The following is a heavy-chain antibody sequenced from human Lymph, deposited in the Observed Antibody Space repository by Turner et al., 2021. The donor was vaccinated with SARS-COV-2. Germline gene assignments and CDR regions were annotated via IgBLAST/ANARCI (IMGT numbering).Heavy chain of an antibody. D-gene: IGHD1-26*01. V-gene: IGHV3-7*01. CDR3: ARMGSSSWYFDY. Sequence: EVQLVESGGGLVQPVGSLRLSCAASGFTFSYYWVSWVRQAPGKGLEWVANIKQDGSEKYYVDSVKGRFTISRDNAKNSLFLQMNSLGAEDTAVYYCARMGSSSWYFDYWGQGTLVTVSS. J-gene: IGHJ4*02. CDR2: IKQDGSEK. CDR1: GFTFSYYW.